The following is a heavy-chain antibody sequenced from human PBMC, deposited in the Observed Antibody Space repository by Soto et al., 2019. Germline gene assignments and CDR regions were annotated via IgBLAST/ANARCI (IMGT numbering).Heavy chain of an antibody. CDR2: ISCDGSNK. V-gene: IGHV3-30-3*02. CDR3: AKSLKDIVANASIDY. CDR1: GFTFSSYA. J-gene: IGHJ4*02. Sequence: QVQLVESGGGVVQPGRSLRLSCAASGFTFSSYAMHWVRQAPGKGLEWVAGISCDGSNKYYADSVKGRFTISRDNSKNTLYLQMNRQRDDVTAVDYGAKSLKDIVANASIDYWGQGTLVTVSS. D-gene: IGHD5-12*01.